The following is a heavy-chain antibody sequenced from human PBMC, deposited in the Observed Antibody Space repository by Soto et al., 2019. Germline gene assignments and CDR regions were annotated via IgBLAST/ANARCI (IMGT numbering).Heavy chain of an antibody. CDR2: IVVGSGNT. J-gene: IGHJ4*02. Sequence: QMQLVQSGPEVKKPGTSVKVSCKASGFTFTSSAVQWVRQARGQRLEWIGWIVVGSGNTNYGQKFQERVTITRDMSTSTAYMELSSLRSEDTAVYYCAAEVGATGYYFDYWGQGTLVTVSS. V-gene: IGHV1-58*01. D-gene: IGHD1-26*01. CDR3: AAEVGATGYYFDY. CDR1: GFTFTSSA.